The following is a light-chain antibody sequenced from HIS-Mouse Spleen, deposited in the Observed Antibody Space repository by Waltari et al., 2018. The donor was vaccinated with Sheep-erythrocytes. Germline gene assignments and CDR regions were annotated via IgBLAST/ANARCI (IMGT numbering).Light chain of an antibody. CDR1: SSDVGGYNY. CDR3: CSYAGSYTWV. V-gene: IGLV2-11*01. J-gene: IGLJ3*02. CDR2: DVS. Sequence: QSALTQPRSVSGSPGQSVTISCTGTSSDVGGYNYVSWYQQHPGKAPQLLIDDVSKRPSGVPVRFSGSQSGNTASLTISGLQAEDEADYYCCSYAGSYTWVFGGGTKLTVL.